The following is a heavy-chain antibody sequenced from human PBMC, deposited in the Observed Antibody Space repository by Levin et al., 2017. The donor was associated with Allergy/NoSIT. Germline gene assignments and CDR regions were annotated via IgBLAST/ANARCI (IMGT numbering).Heavy chain of an antibody. CDR1: GFTFNHYG. V-gene: IGHV3-33*01. D-gene: IGHD3-22*01. J-gene: IGHJ4*02. CDR3: ARDDDTNSRYSQFHH. Sequence: PGGSLRLSCITSGFTFNHYGIHWVRQPPGKGLEWVAVTWAGENQKYYADSMKGRLTISRDYSKSTVFLQMDNVGPEDTAVYFCARDDDTNSRYSQFHHWGQGTVVSVSS. CDR2: TWAGENQK.